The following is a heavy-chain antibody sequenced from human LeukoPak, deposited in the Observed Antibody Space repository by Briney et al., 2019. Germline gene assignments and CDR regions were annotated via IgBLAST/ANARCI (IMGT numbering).Heavy chain of an antibody. D-gene: IGHD3-22*01. CDR1: GYSFTSYW. J-gene: IGHJ3*02. Sequence: GESLKISCTGSGYSFTSYWIGWVRQMPGKGLEWMGIIYPGDSDTRYSPPFQGQVTISADKSISTAYLQWSSLKASDTAMYYCARRWDYYDSSGYYTAGAFDIWGQGTMVTVSS. CDR2: IYPGDSDT. CDR3: ARRWDYYDSSGYYTAGAFDI. V-gene: IGHV5-51*01.